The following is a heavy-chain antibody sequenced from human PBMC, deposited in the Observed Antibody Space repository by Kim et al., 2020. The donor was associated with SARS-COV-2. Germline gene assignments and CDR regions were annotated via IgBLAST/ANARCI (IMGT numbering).Heavy chain of an antibody. D-gene: IGHD2-15*01. Sequence: YNPDSWKGRFTISRDSSKNTLYLQMNSLRAEDTAIYYCAKGGGSPGWFDPWGQGTLVTVSS. V-gene: IGHV3-23*01. J-gene: IGHJ5*02. CDR3: AKGGGSPGWFDP.